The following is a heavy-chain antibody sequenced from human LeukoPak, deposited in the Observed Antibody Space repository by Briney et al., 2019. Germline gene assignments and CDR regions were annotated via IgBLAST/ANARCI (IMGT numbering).Heavy chain of an antibody. CDR2: VYHSGST. Sequence: SETLSLTCDVSGYFNRTGYYWGWVRQPPGTDLEWIGRVYHSGSTYYNPSLQSRVNILVDTSKNQFSLGLTSVTAADTAVYYCARSYFSVGAFDIWGQGTMVTVSS. CDR1: GYFNRTGYY. J-gene: IGHJ3*02. CDR3: ARSYFSVGAFDI. D-gene: IGHD2/OR15-2a*01. V-gene: IGHV4-38-2*01.